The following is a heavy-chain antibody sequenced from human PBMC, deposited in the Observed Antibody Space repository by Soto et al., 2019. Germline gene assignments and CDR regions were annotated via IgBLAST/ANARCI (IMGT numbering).Heavy chain of an antibody. D-gene: IGHD3-3*01. Sequence: GGSLRLSCAASGFTFSSYDMHWVRQATGKGLEWVSAIGTAGDTYYPGSVKGRFTISRENAKNSLYLQMNSLRAEDTAVYYCAREGRGYDFWSGYSTSYYYYGMDVWGQGTTVTVSS. J-gene: IGHJ6*02. CDR1: GFTFSSYD. V-gene: IGHV3-13*01. CDR3: AREGRGYDFWSGYSTSYYYYGMDV. CDR2: IGTAGDT.